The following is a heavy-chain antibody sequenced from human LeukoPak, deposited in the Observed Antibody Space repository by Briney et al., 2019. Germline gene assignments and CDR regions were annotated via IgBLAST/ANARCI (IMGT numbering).Heavy chain of an antibody. Sequence: GGSLRLSCAASGFTFSSYVTNWLRQAPGEGLEWVSTISGSDDRTFYADSVKGRFTISRDNSKNTVYLQMNSLRAGDTAVYYCAKVQRSDFDMNFDSWGQGTLVTVSS. CDR3: AKVQRSDFDMNFDS. V-gene: IGHV3-23*01. D-gene: IGHD5-12*01. J-gene: IGHJ4*02. CDR1: GFTFSSYV. CDR2: ISGSDDRT.